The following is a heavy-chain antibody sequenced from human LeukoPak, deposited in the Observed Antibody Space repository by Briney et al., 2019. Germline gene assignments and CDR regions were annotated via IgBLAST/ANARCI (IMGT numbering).Heavy chain of an antibody. J-gene: IGHJ4*02. D-gene: IGHD5-24*01. CDR3: AKEWLQHTKTTDH. V-gene: IGHV3-23*01. CDR2: IGDRGDIT. CDR1: GFTLTRHA. Sequence: GGSLRLSCAASGFTLTRHATSWVRQAPGKGLEWVSVIGDRGDITYYADSVKGRFTISRDTSTNTVFLQMNSLGLDDTAVYYCAKEWLQHTKTTDHWGQGTLVTVSS.